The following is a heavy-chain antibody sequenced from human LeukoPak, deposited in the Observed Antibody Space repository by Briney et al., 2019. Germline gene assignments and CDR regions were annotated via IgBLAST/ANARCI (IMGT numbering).Heavy chain of an antibody. V-gene: IGHV3-15*07. D-gene: IGHD3-10*01. Sequence: GGSLRLSCAASGFTFNHAWLNWVRQTPEKGLEWVGLIKNKGGGGTIDYAAPVEGRFTISRDDTKNTLYLQMNSLKTEDTAVYYCARGGSGTPWGQGTLVTVSS. CDR2: IKNKGGGGTI. J-gene: IGHJ5*02. CDR3: ARGGSGTP. CDR1: GFTFNHAW.